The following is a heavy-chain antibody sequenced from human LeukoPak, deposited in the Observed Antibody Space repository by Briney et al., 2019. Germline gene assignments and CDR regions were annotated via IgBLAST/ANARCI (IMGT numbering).Heavy chain of an antibody. J-gene: IGHJ6*02. CDR1: GFSFSSYT. Sequence: GGSLRLACTASGFSFSSYTMNWVRLAPGKGLEWVSSISSSRTKADSVEGRFTISRDNAKNSLYLQMDSLRVEDTALYYCAKAKGRYYHYAMDVWGQGTTVTVSS. CDR3: AKAKGRYYHYAMDV. V-gene: IGHV3-21*06. D-gene: IGHD3-10*01. CDR2: ISSSRTK.